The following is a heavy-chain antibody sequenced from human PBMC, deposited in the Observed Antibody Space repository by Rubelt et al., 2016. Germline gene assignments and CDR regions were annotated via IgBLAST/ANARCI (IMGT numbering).Heavy chain of an antibody. CDR2: IKPDGSEE. CDR3: ARDLGSDSSSFGAFDI. CDR1: GFTFSSYW. D-gene: IGHD6-13*01. Sequence: EVQLVESGGGLVQPGGSLRLSCAASGFTFSSYWMSWVRQAPGKGLEWVANIKPDGSEEYYVDSVKGRLPTSRDNARNSLYLQMNSLRAEDTAVYYCARDLGSDSSSFGAFDIWGQGTMVTVSS. J-gene: IGHJ3*02. V-gene: IGHV3-7*03.